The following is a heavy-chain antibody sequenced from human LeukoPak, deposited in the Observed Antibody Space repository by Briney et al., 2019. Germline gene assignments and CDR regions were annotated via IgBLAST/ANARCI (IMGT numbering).Heavy chain of an antibody. CDR1: GYSFTSYW. CDR2: IYPGDSDT. CDR3: ARPIRYCSSTSCYPHAFDI. Sequence: GESLKISCKGSGYSFTSYWIGWVRQMPVKGLEWMGIIYPGDSDTRYSPSFQGQVTISADKSISTAYLQWSSLKASDTAMYYCARPIRYCSSTSCYPHAFDIWGQGTMVTVSS. V-gene: IGHV5-51*01. D-gene: IGHD2-2*01. J-gene: IGHJ3*02.